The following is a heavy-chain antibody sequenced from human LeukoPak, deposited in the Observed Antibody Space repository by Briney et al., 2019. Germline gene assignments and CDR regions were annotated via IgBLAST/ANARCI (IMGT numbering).Heavy chain of an antibody. Sequence: PGGSLRLSCAASGFTFSSYSMNWVRQAPGKGLEWVSYISSGSSSRYYADSVKGRFTISRDNAKNSLYLQMNSLRAEDTAVYFCARLRYYAVDVWGQGTTVIVSS. CDR3: ARLRYYAVDV. J-gene: IGHJ6*02. CDR2: ISSGSSSR. V-gene: IGHV3-48*01. CDR1: GFTFSSYS.